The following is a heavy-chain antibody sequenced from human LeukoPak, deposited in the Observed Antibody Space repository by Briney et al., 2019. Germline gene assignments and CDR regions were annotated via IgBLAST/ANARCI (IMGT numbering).Heavy chain of an antibody. J-gene: IGHJ4*02. CDR3: AREIGLDYFDY. CDR1: GFTFSSYA. Sequence: GRSLRLSCAASGFTFSSYAMHWVRQAPGKGLEWVAVISYDGSNKYYADSVKGRFTISRDNSKNTLYLQMNSLRAEDTAVYYCAREIGLDYFDYWGQGTPVTVSS. V-gene: IGHV3-30-3*01. D-gene: IGHD3-16*01. CDR2: ISYDGSNK.